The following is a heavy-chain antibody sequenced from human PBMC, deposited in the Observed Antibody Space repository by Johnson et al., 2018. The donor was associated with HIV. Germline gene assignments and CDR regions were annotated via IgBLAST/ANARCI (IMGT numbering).Heavy chain of an antibody. CDR2: ISYDGGNK. D-gene: IGHD3-16*01. J-gene: IGHJ3*02. Sequence: VQLVESGGGAVQPGRSLRLSCAASGFTFSNYAMDWVRQAPGKGLEWVAVISYDGGNKHYVDSVKGRFTISRDNSKHTLYLEMNSLRAEDTALYYCARGDALLGDAFDIWGQGTMVTVSS. CDR1: GFTFSNYA. V-gene: IGHV3-30*03. CDR3: ARGDALLGDAFDI.